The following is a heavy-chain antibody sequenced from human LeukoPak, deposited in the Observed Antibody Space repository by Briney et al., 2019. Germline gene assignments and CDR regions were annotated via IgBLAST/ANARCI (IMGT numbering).Heavy chain of an antibody. Sequence: GGSLRLSCAASEFSVGSNYMTWVRQAPGKGLEWVSLIYSGGSTYYADSVKGRFTISRDDSKNTLYLQMNSLRAEDTAVYYCARRAGAYSHPYDYWGQGTLVTVSS. CDR1: EFSVGSNY. CDR2: IYSGGST. CDR3: ARRAGAYSHPYDY. D-gene: IGHD4/OR15-4a*01. V-gene: IGHV3-53*01. J-gene: IGHJ4*02.